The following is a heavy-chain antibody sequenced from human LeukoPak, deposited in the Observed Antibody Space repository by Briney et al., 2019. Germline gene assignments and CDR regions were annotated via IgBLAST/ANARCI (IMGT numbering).Heavy chain of an antibody. J-gene: IGHJ5*02. CDR2: ICHSGST. D-gene: IGHD4-17*01. CDR1: GDSISSGGYS. CDR3: ARELRSPWFDP. Sequence: SQTLSLTCAVSGDSISSGGYSWSWIRQPPGKGLEWIGYICHSGSTYYNPSLKSRVTISVDRSKNQFSLKLSSVTAADTAVYYCARELRSPWFDPWGQGTLVTVSS. V-gene: IGHV4-30-2*01.